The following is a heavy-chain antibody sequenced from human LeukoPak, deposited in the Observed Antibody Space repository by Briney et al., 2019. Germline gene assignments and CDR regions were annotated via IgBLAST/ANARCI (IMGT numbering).Heavy chain of an antibody. CDR2: IKQDGSEK. Sequence: GGSLGLSCAASGFTFSSYRMSWVRQAPGKGLEWVANIKQDGSEKYYVDSVKGRFTISRDNAKNSLYLQMNSLRAEDTAVYYCARHDHYSGGSCVYWGQGTLVTVSS. D-gene: IGHD2-15*01. V-gene: IGHV3-7*01. J-gene: IGHJ4*02. CDR1: GFTFSSYR. CDR3: ARHDHYSGGSCVY.